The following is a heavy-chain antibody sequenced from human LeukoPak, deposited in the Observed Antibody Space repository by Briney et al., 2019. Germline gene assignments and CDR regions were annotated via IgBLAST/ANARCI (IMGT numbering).Heavy chain of an antibody. CDR1: GFTFSSYW. J-gene: IGHJ6*03. Sequence: GGSLRLSCAASGFTFSSYWMSWVRQAPGKGLEWVANIKQDGSEKYYVDSVKGRFTISRDNAKSSLYLQMNSLRAEDTAVYYCARELEWEPYHYYYMDVWGKGTTVTVSS. V-gene: IGHV3-7*01. CDR2: IKQDGSEK. CDR3: ARELEWEPYHYYYMDV. D-gene: IGHD1-26*01.